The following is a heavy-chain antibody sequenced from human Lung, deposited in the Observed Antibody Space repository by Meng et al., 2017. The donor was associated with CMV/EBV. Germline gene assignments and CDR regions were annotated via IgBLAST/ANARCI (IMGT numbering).Heavy chain of an antibody. J-gene: IGHJ4*02. V-gene: IGHV1-2*02. Sequence: SVXVSCKASGYTFTAHYFHWVRQAPGQGLEWMGWIHPHRGDTNYAQQFQGRVTLTRDTSINTGYMELTRLTSDDTAVYYYMRDNNWGPDYWGQGTLVTVSS. CDR3: MRDNNWGPDY. D-gene: IGHD7-27*01. CDR1: GYTFTAHY. CDR2: IHPHRGDT.